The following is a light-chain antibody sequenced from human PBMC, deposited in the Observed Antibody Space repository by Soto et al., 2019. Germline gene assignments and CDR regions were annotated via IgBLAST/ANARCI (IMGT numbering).Light chain of an antibody. CDR2: DVS. CDR3: SSYTSSSPHV. CDR1: SSEVGVYNY. J-gene: IGLJ1*01. Sequence: QSARTQPASVSGCPGQSITISCTGTSSEVGVYNYVSWYQQHPGKAPKLMIYDVSNRPSGVSNRFSGSKSGNTASLTISGLQSEDEADYSCSSYTSSSPHVFGTGTKGT. V-gene: IGLV2-14*01.